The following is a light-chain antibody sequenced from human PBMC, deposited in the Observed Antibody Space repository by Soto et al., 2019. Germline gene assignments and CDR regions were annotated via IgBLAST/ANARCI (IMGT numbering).Light chain of an antibody. CDR1: GSDVGGYNY. CDR3: SSYTSSSTLGV. CDR2: EVS. Sequence: HSVLTQPASVSGSPGQSITISCTGTGSDVGGYNYVSWYQQHPGKAPKLMIYEVSNRPSGVSNRFSGSKSGNTASLTISGLQAEDEADYYCSSYTSSSTLGVFGTGTKLTVL. J-gene: IGLJ1*01. V-gene: IGLV2-14*01.